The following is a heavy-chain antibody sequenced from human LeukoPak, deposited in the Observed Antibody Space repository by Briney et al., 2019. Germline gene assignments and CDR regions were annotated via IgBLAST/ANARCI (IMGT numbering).Heavy chain of an antibody. D-gene: IGHD4-17*01. J-gene: IGHJ4*02. CDR3: AGYGDYPY. CDR1: GFHFSAYD. CDR2: FGHSGTI. Sequence: PGGSLRLSCAASGFHFSAYDMHWARQAPGEGLEWVAYFGHSGTIYYADSVRGRFTISRDNAKNSLHLQMNSLRADDTAVYYCAGYGDYPYWGQGTPVTVSS. V-gene: IGHV3-69-1*01.